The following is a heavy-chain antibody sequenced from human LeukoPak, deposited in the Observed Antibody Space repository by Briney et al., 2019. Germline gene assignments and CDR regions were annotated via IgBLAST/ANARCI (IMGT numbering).Heavy chain of an antibody. CDR3: ARLRRELWGLSFDD. CDR2: IYSDGSP. CDR1: GFAVSNNY. D-gene: IGHD1-7*01. V-gene: IGHV3-66*04. J-gene: IGHJ4*02. Sequence: GGSLRLSCSASGFAVSNNYMSWVRRAPGKGLEWVSVIYSDGSPYYADSVRGRFTIPRDNSKNTLYLQMNSLRAEDTAVYYCARLRRELWGLSFDDWGQGTRVTVSS.